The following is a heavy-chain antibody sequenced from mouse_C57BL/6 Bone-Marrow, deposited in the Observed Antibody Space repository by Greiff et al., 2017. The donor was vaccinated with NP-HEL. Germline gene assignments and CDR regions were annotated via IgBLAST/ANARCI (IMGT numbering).Heavy chain of an antibody. CDR3: AGHYYGSSPYAMDY. D-gene: IGHD1-1*01. Sequence: QVQLQQPGAELVKPGASVKMSCKASGYTFTSYWITWVKQRPGQGLEWIGDIYPGSGSTNYNEKFKSKATLTVDTSSSTAYMQLSSLTSEDSAVYYCAGHYYGSSPYAMDYWGQGTSVTVSS. V-gene: IGHV1-55*01. J-gene: IGHJ4*01. CDR1: GYTFTSYW. CDR2: IYPGSGST.